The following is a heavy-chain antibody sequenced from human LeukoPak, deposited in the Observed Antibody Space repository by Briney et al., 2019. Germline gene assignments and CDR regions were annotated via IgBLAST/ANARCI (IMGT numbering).Heavy chain of an antibody. J-gene: IGHJ6*02. CDR2: VSGSGGST. V-gene: IGHV3-23*01. D-gene: IGHD1-1*01. CDR1: GFTFSSYA. CDR3: AKDAARTTGTTALYYYGMDV. Sequence: GGSLRLSCAASGFTFSSYAMSWVRQAPGKGLEWVSAVSGSGGSTYNADSVKGRFIISRDNSKNTLYLQMNSLRAEDTAVYYCAKDAARTTGTTALYYYGMDVWGQGTTVTVSS.